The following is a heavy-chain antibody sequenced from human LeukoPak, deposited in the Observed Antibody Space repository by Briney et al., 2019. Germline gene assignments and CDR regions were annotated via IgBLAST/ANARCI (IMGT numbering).Heavy chain of an antibody. CDR2: IYIGGGT. CDR3: ASGVGDARYFHFDF. V-gene: IGHV4-4*07. J-gene: IGHJ4*02. CDR1: GGSISNYY. Sequence: SETLSLTCTVSGGSISNYYWSWIRQPAGKGLEYIVRIYIGGGTNYNPSLKSRVTMSVDTSKNQFSLKLSSVTAADTAVYYCASGVGDARYFHFDFWGQGTLVTVSS. D-gene: IGHD2-21*02.